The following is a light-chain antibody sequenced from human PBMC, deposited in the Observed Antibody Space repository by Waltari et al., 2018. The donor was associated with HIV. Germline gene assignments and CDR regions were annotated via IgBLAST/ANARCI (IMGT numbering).Light chain of an antibody. Sequence: QSALTQPASVSGSPGHSITIFCTGTSSDVGNYNFFSWYQHHPGKAPKLIIYEVTKRPSRISDRFSASKSGNTASLTISGLQAEDEADYYCCSYAGVGSFVVFGGGTKVTVL. CDR2: EVT. CDR1: SSDVGNYNF. V-gene: IGLV2-23*02. J-gene: IGLJ2*01. CDR3: CSYAGVGSFVV.